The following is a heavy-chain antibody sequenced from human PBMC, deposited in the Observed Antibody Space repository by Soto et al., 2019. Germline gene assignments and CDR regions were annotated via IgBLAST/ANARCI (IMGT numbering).Heavy chain of an antibody. D-gene: IGHD2-15*01. CDR3: ARLPPPTYCSGSTCSGY. J-gene: IGHJ4*02. V-gene: IGHV5-10-1*01. CDR1: GYSFTNYW. CDR2: IDPDDSYT. Sequence: GESLKISCKGSGYSFTNYWINWVRQMPGKGLEWMGRIDPDDSYTNHSPSFQGHVTISVDKSISTAYLQWSSLQASDTAIYYCARLPPPTYCSGSTCSGYWGQGTLVTVSS.